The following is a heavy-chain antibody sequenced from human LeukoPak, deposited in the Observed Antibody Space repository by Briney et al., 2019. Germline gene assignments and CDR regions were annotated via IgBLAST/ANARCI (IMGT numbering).Heavy chain of an antibody. CDR2: IYYSGGT. CDR3: ARGFPAARFDY. D-gene: IGHD6-6*01. Sequence: SETLSLTCSVSGGSISNYYWSWIRQPPGKGLEWIGYIYYSGGTNYNPSLKSRVSISVDTSKNQFSLKLSSVTAADTAVYYCARGFPAARFDYWGQGTLVTVSS. CDR1: GGSISNYY. V-gene: IGHV4-59*01. J-gene: IGHJ4*02.